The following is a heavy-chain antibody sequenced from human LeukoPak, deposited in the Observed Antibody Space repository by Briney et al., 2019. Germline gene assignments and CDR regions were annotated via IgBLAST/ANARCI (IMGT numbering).Heavy chain of an antibody. CDR1: GGSINNYY. CDR2: IYTRGST. D-gene: IGHD2-15*01. J-gene: IGHJ3*02. V-gene: IGHV4-4*07. Sequence: SETLSLTCTVSGGSINNYYWSWIRQPAGKGLEWIGRIYTRGSTNYNPSLKSRVSMSVDTSKHQFRLQLSSVTAADTAVYYCARGRYCSADICSGGDAFDIWGQGTMVSVSS. CDR3: ARGRYCSADICSGGDAFDI.